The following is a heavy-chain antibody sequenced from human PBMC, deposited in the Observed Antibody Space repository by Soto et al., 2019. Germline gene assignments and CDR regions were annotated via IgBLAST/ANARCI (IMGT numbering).Heavy chain of an antibody. J-gene: IGHJ4*02. CDR1: GFTFSSYA. CDR3: AKDRYGIFNFDY. Sequence: EVQLLESGGGLVQPGGSLRLSCAASGFTFSSYAMSWVRQAPGKGLEWVSAISGSGGSTYYADSVKGRFTISRDNSKNTVYLQMNSLRAEDTAVYYCAKDRYGIFNFDYWGQGTLVTVSS. D-gene: IGHD3-9*01. V-gene: IGHV3-23*01. CDR2: ISGSGGST.